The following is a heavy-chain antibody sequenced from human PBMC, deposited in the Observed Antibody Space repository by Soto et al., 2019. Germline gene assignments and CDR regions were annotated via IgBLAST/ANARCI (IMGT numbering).Heavy chain of an antibody. Sequence: EMQLVESGEGLVQPGGSLRLSCAASGFTVSSSYMTWVRQAPGKGPEWVSVMYAGGTTYYAGSVKGRFTFSRDNSKNMLYLQMNNLRAEDTAVYYCAREFRDGSNTRLAFDPWGQGTLVTVSS. V-gene: IGHV3-66*01. D-gene: IGHD2-15*01. CDR3: AREFRDGSNTRLAFDP. J-gene: IGHJ5*02. CDR1: GFTVSSSY. CDR2: MYAGGTT.